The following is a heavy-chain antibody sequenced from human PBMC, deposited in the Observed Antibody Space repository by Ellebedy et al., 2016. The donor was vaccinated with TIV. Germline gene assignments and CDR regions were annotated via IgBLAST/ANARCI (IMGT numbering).Heavy chain of an antibody. Sequence: GESLKISCAASGFTFTTFVMNWVRQAPGKGLEWIAYMSSTGDIYYADSVRGRFTISRDYARNSLFLQMNSLRAEDAAVYYCSRDHNWAFDYWGQGTLVTVSS. V-gene: IGHV3-48*01. D-gene: IGHD5-24*01. CDR1: GFTFTTFV. J-gene: IGHJ4*02. CDR2: MSSTGDI. CDR3: SRDHNWAFDY.